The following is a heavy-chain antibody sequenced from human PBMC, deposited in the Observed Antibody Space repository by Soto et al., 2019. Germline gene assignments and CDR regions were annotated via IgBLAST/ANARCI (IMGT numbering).Heavy chain of an antibody. CDR2: INWNSGSI. CDR1: GFTFDDYA. V-gene: IGHV3-9*01. Sequence: EVQLVESGGGLVQPGRSMRLSGAASGFTFDDYAMHRVRQVPGKGLEWVSGINWNSGSIGYADSVKGRFAISRDNAKNSLHLQMNSLRADDTAFYYCVKDESINWYSGHFRHWGQGNLVTVSS. CDR3: VKDESINWYSGHFRH. D-gene: IGHD6-13*01. J-gene: IGHJ1*01.